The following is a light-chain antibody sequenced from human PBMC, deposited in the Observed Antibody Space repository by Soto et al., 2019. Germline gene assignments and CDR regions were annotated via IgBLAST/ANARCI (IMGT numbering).Light chain of an antibody. CDR2: DAS. V-gene: IGKV1-5*01. Sequence: DIQMTQSPSTLSASVGDRVTITCRASQSISSWLAWYQQKPGKAPKLLIYDASSLESGVPSRFSGSGSGTEFTLTISSLQPDDFATYSGQQYNSYSVTFGKGTKVESK. CDR1: QSISSW. J-gene: IGKJ1*01. CDR3: QQYNSYSVT.